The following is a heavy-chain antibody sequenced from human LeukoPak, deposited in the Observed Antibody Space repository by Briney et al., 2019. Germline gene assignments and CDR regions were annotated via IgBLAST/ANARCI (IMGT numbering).Heavy chain of an antibody. CDR1: GGSFSGYY. J-gene: IGHJ5*02. V-gene: IGHV4-34*01. CDR2: INHSGST. D-gene: IGHD3-10*01. CDR3: ARRAEYYYGSGSFNWFDP. Sequence: KASETLSLTCAVYGGSFSGYYWSWIRQPPGKGLEWIGEINHSGSTNYNPSLKSRVTISVDTSKNQFSLKLSSVTAADTAVYYCARRAEYYYGSGSFNWFDPWGQGTLVTVSS.